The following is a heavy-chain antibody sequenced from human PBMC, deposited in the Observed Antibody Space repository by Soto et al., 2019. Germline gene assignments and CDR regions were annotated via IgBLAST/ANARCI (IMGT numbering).Heavy chain of an antibody. CDR3: ARGRSSVPDRRGIGYYGLDV. CDR2: INHSGIT. V-gene: IGHV4-34*01. J-gene: IGHJ6*01. D-gene: IGHD3-3*01. Sequence: QVQLQQWGAEVLKPSETLSLTCVVNGGSFSGYYWTWIRQPPGKGLEWIGGINHSGITDSNPSLESRVTISVDMSKNQFSLRVNSVTAADTAVYYCARGRSSVPDRRGIGYYGLDVW. CDR1: GGSFSGYY.